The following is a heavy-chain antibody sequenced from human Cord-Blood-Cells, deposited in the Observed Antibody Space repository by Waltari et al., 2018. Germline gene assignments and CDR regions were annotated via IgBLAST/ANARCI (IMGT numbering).Heavy chain of an antibody. Sequence: QVQLVQSGAEVKKPGASVKVSCKASGYTFTSYDINWVRQATGQGLEWMGWMNPNSGNTGYAQKFQGRVTMTMNTSISTAYMELSSLRSEETAVYYCARTVVTSDMYYFDYWGQGTLVTVSS. CDR3: ARTVVTSDMYYFDY. D-gene: IGHD2-2*01. CDR1: GYTFTSYD. V-gene: IGHV1-8*01. J-gene: IGHJ4*02. CDR2: MNPNSGNT.